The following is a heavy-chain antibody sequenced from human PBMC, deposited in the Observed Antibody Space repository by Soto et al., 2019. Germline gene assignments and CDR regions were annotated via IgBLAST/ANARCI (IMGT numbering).Heavy chain of an antibody. CDR1: GYTFTSYD. D-gene: IGHD5-12*01. Sequence: ASVKVSCKASGYTFTSYDINWVRQATGQGLEWMGWMNPNSGNTGYAQKFQGRVTMTRNTSISTAYMELSSLRSEDTAVYYCARGPLGRDGYNYAFDIWGQGTMVTVSS. V-gene: IGHV1-8*01. CDR3: ARGPLGRDGYNYAFDI. J-gene: IGHJ3*02. CDR2: MNPNSGNT.